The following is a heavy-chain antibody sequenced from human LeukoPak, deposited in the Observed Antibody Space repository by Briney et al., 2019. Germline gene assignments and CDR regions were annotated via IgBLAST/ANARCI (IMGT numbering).Heavy chain of an antibody. V-gene: IGHV3-30-3*01. CDR3: VGEIGPRSFDY. CDR2: ISYDGSSK. J-gene: IGHJ4*02. Sequence: GGSLRLSCVASGFTFSTAWMHWARQAPGKGLEWVAVISYDGSSKYYADSVKGRFTISRDNSINALYLQMNSLRLDDTAVYYCVGEIGPRSFDYWGQGTLVTVSS. D-gene: IGHD3-16*01. CDR1: GFTFSTAW.